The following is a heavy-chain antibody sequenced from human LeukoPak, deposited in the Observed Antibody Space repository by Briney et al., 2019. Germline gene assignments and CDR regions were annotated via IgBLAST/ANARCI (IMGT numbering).Heavy chain of an antibody. D-gene: IGHD2-15*01. CDR2: ISGRTTNT. CDR1: GYPSSNNG. V-gene: IGHV3-48*04. Sequence: GSLTFKCAASGYPSSNNGLEWDRQTQGRGLEWIFNISGRTTNTEYEYYVKVRFTIYTANTADYLYLQMDNLRAEDTAVYYCAREGGGYRLCEFWGQGLLVTVSS. CDR3: AREGGGYRLCEF. J-gene: IGHJ4*02.